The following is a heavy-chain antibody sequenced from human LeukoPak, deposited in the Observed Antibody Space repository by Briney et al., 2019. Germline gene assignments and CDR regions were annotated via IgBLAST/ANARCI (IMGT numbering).Heavy chain of an antibody. V-gene: IGHV4-38-2*02. Sequence: SETLSLTCTVSGYSISSGYYWGWIRQPPGKGLEWIGSMYHSGSTYYNPSLKSRVTISVDTSKNQFSLKLSSVTAADTAVYYCARHVWSSSGSEAFDIWGQGTMVTVSS. J-gene: IGHJ3*02. CDR1: GYSISSGYY. CDR2: MYHSGST. CDR3: ARHVWSSSGSEAFDI. D-gene: IGHD2-15*01.